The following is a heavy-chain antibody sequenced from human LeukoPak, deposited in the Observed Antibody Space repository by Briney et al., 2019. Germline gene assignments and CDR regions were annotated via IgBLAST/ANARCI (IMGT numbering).Heavy chain of an antibody. CDR3: ARGRPRLTYYYGSGSYLDY. D-gene: IGHD3-10*01. CDR2: TYYRSKWYN. V-gene: IGHV6-1*01. CDR1: GDSFSSNSAA. Sequence: SGPGLVKPSQTLSLTCAISGDSFSSNSAAWNWIRQSPSRGLEWLGRTYYRSKWYNDYAVSMKSRITINPDTSKNQFSLQLNSVTPEDTAVYYCARGRPRLTYYYGSGSYLDYWGQGTLVTVSS. J-gene: IGHJ4*02.